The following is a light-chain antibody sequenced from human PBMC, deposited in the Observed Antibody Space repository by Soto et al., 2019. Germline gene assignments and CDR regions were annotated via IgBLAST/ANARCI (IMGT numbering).Light chain of an antibody. CDR2: SAS. Sequence: EIVLTQSPGTLSLSPGERATLSCRASQSVSSDLAWYQQKFGQAPRLLIYSASLRATGIPDTFSGHGSGTYFTLTISRLEPEDFAVYYCQQYGSSPDTFGQGTKLEIK. CDR3: QQYGSSPDT. V-gene: IGKV3-20*01. CDR1: QSVSSD. J-gene: IGKJ2*01.